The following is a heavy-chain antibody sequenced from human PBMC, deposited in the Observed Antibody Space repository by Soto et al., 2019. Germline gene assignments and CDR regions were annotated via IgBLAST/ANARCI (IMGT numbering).Heavy chain of an antibody. Sequence: ASVKVSCKASGYTFTSYAMHWVRQAPGQRREWMGWINAGNGNTKYSQKFQGRVTITRDTSASTAYMELRSLRSEDVAVYYCARGGQQLVRRSYFDYWGQGTLVTVSS. CDR3: ARGGQQLVRRSYFDY. CDR1: GYTFTSYA. V-gene: IGHV1-3*01. CDR2: INAGNGNT. D-gene: IGHD6-13*01. J-gene: IGHJ4*02.